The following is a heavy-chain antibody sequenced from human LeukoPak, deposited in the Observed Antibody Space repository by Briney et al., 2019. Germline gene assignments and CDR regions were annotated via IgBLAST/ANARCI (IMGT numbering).Heavy chain of an antibody. J-gene: IGHJ6*02. CDR1: GFTFSSYA. CDR3: AKCEYSGYDFRGYYYYGMDV. CDR2: ISGSGGST. Sequence: GGSLRLSCAASGFTFSSYAMSWVRQAPGKGLEWVSAISGSGGSTYYADSVKGRFTISRDNSKNTLYLQMNSLRAEDTAVYYCAKCEYSGYDFRGYYYYGMDVWGQGATVTVSS. D-gene: IGHD5-12*01. V-gene: IGHV3-23*01.